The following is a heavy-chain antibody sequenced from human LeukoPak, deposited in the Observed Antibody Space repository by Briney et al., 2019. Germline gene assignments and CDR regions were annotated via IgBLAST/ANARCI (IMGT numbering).Heavy chain of an antibody. CDR2: INLSGST. V-gene: IGHV4-34*01. CDR1: GGSFSGYY. J-gene: IGHJ3*02. Sequence: SETLSLTCAVYGGSFSGYYWSWIRQPPGKGLGWIGEINLSGSTNYNPSLKSRVAISVDTSKNQFSLKLSSVTAADTAVYYCARGRGYSYGYLAIWGQGTMVTVSS. D-gene: IGHD5-18*01. CDR3: ARGRGYSYGYLAI.